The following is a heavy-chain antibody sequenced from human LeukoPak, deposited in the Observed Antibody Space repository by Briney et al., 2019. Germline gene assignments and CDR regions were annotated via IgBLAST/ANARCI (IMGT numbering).Heavy chain of an antibody. D-gene: IGHD1-26*01. V-gene: IGHV1-2*02. CDR1: GYTFTGYY. CDR3: ARDLRSGSYHADY. J-gene: IGHJ4*02. Sequence: ASVEVSCKASGYTFTGYYMHWVRQAPGQGLEWMGWINPNSGGTNYAQKFQGRVTMTRDTSISTAYMELSRLRSDDTAVYYCARDLRSGSYHADYWGQGTLVTVSS. CDR2: INPNSGGT.